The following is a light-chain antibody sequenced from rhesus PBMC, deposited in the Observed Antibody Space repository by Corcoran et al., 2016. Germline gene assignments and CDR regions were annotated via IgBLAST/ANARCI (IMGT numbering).Light chain of an antibody. Sequence: EIVMTQSPATLSLSPGERATLSCRASQRVSSSLAWYQQKPGQAPRLLIYGASSRAIDIPDRFSGRGSGTDFTLPLSSLELDDVAVYYCLQHINWPRTFGQGTKVEIK. J-gene: IGKJ1*01. CDR1: QRVSSS. CDR2: GAS. V-gene: IGKV3-24*01. CDR3: LQHINWPRT.